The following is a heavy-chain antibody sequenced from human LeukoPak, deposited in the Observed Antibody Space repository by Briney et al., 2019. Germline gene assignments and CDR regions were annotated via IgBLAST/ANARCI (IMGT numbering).Heavy chain of an antibody. D-gene: IGHD4-11*01. CDR1: GYTFTSYD. Sequence: ASVKVSCKASGYTFTSYDINWVRQATGQGLEWMGWMNPNSGNTGYAQKFQGRVTMTRNTSISTAYMELSSLRSEDTAVYYCARGDYSNYGLDFDLWGRGTLVTVSS. V-gene: IGHV1-8*01. CDR2: MNPNSGNT. CDR3: ARGDYSNYGLDFDL. J-gene: IGHJ2*01.